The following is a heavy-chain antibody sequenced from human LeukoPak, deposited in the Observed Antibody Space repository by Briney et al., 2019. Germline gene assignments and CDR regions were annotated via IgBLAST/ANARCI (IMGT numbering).Heavy chain of an antibody. CDR3: AKDRRYFDWLLGGYFDY. D-gene: IGHD3-9*01. V-gene: IGHV3-23*01. Sequence: PGGSLRLSCAASGFTFSSYAMSWVRQAPGKGLEWVSAISGSGGSTYYADSVKGRFTISRDSSKNTLYLQMNSLRAEDTAVYYCAKDRRYFDWLLGGYFDYWGQGTLVTVSS. J-gene: IGHJ4*02. CDR1: GFTFSSYA. CDR2: ISGSGGST.